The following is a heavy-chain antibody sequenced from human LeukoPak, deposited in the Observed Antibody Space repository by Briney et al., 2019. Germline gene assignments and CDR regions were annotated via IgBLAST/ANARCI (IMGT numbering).Heavy chain of an antibody. D-gene: IGHD6-19*01. CDR3: TTYRSGHY. CDR2: VTTKPNNYAT. CDR1: GFIFSGSD. Sequence: GGSLKLSCAASGFIFSGSDMHWVRQASGKGLEWVGRVTTKPNNYATTYGASVKGRFTISRDDSANTAYLQMNSLKTEDTAVYYCTTYRSGHYWGQGTLVTVSS. J-gene: IGHJ4*02. V-gene: IGHV3-73*01.